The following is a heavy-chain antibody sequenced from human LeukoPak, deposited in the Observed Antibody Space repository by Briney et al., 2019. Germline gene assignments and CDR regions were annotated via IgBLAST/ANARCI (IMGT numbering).Heavy chain of an antibody. D-gene: IGHD3-9*01. Sequence: PGTSPRLSCTPSGFTFSGYAMHWVRQAPGKGLEWVGFIRSKAYGGTTEYAASVKGRFTISRDDSKSIAYLQMNSLKTEDTAVYYCTRDLVADLRYFDWLFLTGPFDYWGQGTLVTVSS. J-gene: IGHJ4*02. V-gene: IGHV3-49*04. CDR3: TRDLVADLRYFDWLFLTGPFDY. CDR2: IRSKAYGGTT. CDR1: GFTFSGYA.